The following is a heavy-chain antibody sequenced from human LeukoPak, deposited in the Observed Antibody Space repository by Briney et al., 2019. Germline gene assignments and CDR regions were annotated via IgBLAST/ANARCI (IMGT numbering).Heavy chain of an antibody. Sequence: SETLSLTCTVSSDSISSYYWSWLRQPPGKGLEWIGYIYYSGTTKYNPSLKSRVTISVDTSKNQFSLKLNSVTTADTAVYYCATAPRGRDTDWFAPWGQGTLVTVSS. CDR3: ATAPRGRDTDWFAP. J-gene: IGHJ5*02. CDR1: SDSISSYY. D-gene: IGHD3-10*01. CDR2: IYYSGTT. V-gene: IGHV4-59*01.